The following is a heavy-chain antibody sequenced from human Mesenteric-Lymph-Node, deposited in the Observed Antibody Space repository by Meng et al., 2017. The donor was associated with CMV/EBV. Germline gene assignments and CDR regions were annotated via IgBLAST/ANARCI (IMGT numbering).Heavy chain of an antibody. J-gene: IGHJ5*02. CDR1: GGFFSGYY. Sequence: ESLKISCAVSGGFFSGYYWTWIRQSPEKGLEWIGEINHSGRTDYAPSLRGRVTISLDTSMSKNQFSLNLTSVTAADTAVYYCARGRSGLVPTTMAWFDPWGQGTLVTVSS. V-gene: IGHV4-34*01. D-gene: IGHD2-2*01. CDR2: INHSGRT. CDR3: ARGRSGLVPTTMAWFDP.